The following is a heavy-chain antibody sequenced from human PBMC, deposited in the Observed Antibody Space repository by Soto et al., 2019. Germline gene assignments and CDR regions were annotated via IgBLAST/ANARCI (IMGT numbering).Heavy chain of an antibody. CDR3: ARFGSGSDAFDI. V-gene: IGHV3-23*01. Sequence: GGSLRLSCAASGFTFSSYVMNWVRQAPGKGLEWVSGIRSSGNRTDYADSAKGRFTISRDNSKHTLYLQMNSLRAEDTAIYYCARFGSGSDAFDIWGQGTMATVSS. CDR2: IRSSGNRT. J-gene: IGHJ3*02. D-gene: IGHD3-3*01. CDR1: GFTFSSYV.